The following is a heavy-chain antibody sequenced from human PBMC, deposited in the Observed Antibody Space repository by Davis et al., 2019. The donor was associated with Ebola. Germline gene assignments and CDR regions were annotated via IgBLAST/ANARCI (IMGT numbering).Heavy chain of an antibody. J-gene: IGHJ4*02. V-gene: IGHV4-34*01. CDR1: GGSFSGYY. CDR3: AGAYTPTPFDY. D-gene: IGHD4-11*01. Sequence: MPGGSLRLSCAVYGGSFSGYYWSWIRQPPGKGLEWIGEINHSGSTNYNPSLKSRVTISVDTSKNQFSLKLSSVTAADTAVYYCAGAYTPTPFDYWGQGTLVTVSS. CDR2: INHSGST.